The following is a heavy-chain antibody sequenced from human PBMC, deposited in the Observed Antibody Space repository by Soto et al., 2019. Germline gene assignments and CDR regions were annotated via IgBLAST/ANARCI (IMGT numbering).Heavy chain of an antibody. CDR2: IYYSGST. CDR3: ARLGTRGYSYGYVGDY. D-gene: IGHD5-18*01. J-gene: IGHJ4*02. CDR1: GGSISSYY. Sequence: SETLSLTCTVSGGSISSYYWSWIRQPPGKGLEWIGSIYYSGSTYYNPSLKSRVTISVDTSKNQFSLKLSSVTAADTAVYYCARLGTRGYSYGYVGDYWGQGTLVTVSS. V-gene: IGHV4-59*05.